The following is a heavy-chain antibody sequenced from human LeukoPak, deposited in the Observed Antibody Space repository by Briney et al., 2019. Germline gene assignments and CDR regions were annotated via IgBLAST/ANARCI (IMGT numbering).Heavy chain of an antibody. CDR2: IYTSGST. Sequence: SETLSLTCTVSGGSISSGSYYWSWIRQPAGKGLKWIGRIYTSGSTNYNPSLKSRVTISVDTSKNQFSLKLSSVTAADTAVYYCAAERGITMVRGVIIRSRFDPWGQGTLVTVSS. V-gene: IGHV4-61*02. J-gene: IGHJ5*02. CDR1: GGSISSGSYY. CDR3: AAERGITMVRGVIIRSRFDP. D-gene: IGHD3-10*01.